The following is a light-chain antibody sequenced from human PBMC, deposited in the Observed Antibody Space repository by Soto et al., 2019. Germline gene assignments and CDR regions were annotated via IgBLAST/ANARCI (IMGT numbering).Light chain of an antibody. CDR3: QPYSSTLLT. CDR2: WAS. V-gene: IGKV4-1*01. CDR1: QSVLFSSNNKNY. Sequence: DIVMTQSPDSLAVFLGERATINCKSSQSVLFSSNNKNYLAWYQQKPGQPPKLLIYWASTREVGVPDRFSGSGSGTDFTLAIRSVHAEYVAVYYCQPYSSTLLTFGGGTKVEIK. J-gene: IGKJ4*01.